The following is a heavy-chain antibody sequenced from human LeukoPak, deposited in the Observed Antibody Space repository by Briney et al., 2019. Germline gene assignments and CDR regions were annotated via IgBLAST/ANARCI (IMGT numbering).Heavy chain of an antibody. CDR3: ARRSGYSYFQH. Sequence: SETLSLTCTVSGDSISSNPYYWGWLRQPPGKGLEWIGTIYYSGITYYNPSLKSRVTISVDTSKNQFSLKLSSVTAADTAVYYCARRSGYSYFQHWGQGTLVTVSS. CDR2: IYYSGIT. D-gene: IGHD3-3*01. J-gene: IGHJ1*01. V-gene: IGHV4-39*01. CDR1: GDSISSNPYY.